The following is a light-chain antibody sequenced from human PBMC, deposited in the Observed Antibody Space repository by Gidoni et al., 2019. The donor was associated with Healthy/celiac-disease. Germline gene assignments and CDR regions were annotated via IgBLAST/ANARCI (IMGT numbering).Light chain of an antibody. CDR2: WAS. J-gene: IGKJ1*01. Sequence: IVMTQSPDSLAVSLGERATIHCKSSQSVLYSSNNKNYLAWYQQKPGQPPKLLIYWASTRESGVPDRFSGSGSGTDFTLTISSLQAEDVAVYYCQQYYSTRTFGQXTKVEIK. CDR1: QSVLYSSNNKNY. CDR3: QQYYSTRT. V-gene: IGKV4-1*01.